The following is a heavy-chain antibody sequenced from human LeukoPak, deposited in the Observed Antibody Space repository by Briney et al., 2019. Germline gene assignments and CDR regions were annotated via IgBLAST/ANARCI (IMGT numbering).Heavy chain of an antibody. J-gene: IGHJ6*02. CDR2: ISKNGDST. V-gene: IGHV3-64*04. Sequence: GGSLRLSCSASGFTFSLYVMHWVRQAPGKGLEYVSGISKNGDSTYYADSVKGRFTISRDNSKNTLYLQMNSLRAEDTAVYYCARDRYYYGMDVWGQGTTVTVSS. CDR1: GFTFSLYV. CDR3: ARDRYYYGMDV.